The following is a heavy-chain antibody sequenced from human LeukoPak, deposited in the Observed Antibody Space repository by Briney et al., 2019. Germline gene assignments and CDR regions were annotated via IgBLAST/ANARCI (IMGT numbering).Heavy chain of an antibody. Sequence: SETLYLSCTVSGGSISSSSYYWGWIRQPPGMGLEWIASIYYRVRTYYKPSLKSGDTISLDTCKKQCSLKQSSVTAADTAVYYCARAVAFGVVDYGGQGTLVSVSS. V-gene: IGHV4-39*07. CDR3: ARAVAFGVVDY. CDR2: IYYRVRT. J-gene: IGHJ4*02. D-gene: IGHD3-3*01. CDR1: GGSISSSSYY.